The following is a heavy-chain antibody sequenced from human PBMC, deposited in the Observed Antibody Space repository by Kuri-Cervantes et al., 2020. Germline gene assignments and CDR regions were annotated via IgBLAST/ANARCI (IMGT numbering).Heavy chain of an antibody. CDR2: LWYDGSNK. CDR3: ARVFRSYGFDI. Sequence: GESLKISCAASGFTFSSYGMHWVRQAPGKGLEWVAVLWYDGSNKYYADSVKGRVTVSRDSSKNTLYLQMNSLRAEDTAVYYCARVFRSYGFDIWGQGTMVTVSS. V-gene: IGHV3-33*01. J-gene: IGHJ3*02. CDR1: GFTFSSYG. D-gene: IGHD3-10*01.